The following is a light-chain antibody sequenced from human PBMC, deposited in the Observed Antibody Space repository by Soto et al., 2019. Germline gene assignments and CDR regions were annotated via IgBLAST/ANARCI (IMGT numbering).Light chain of an antibody. V-gene: IGLV4-69*01. CDR3: QSYDSFSVV. J-gene: IGLJ2*01. CDR1: SGHSSYA. Sequence: QLVLTQSPSASASLGASVKLTCTLSSGHSSYAIAWHQQQPEKGPRYLMKLNSDGSHSKGDGIPDRFSGSSSGAERYLTISSLQSEDEADYYCQSYDSFSVVFGGGTKLTVL. CDR2: LNSDGSH.